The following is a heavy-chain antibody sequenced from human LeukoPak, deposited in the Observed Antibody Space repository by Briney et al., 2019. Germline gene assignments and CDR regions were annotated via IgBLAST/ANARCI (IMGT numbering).Heavy chain of an antibody. Sequence: ASVKVSCKASGYTFTNYDINWVQQATGQGLEWLGWMSASSGNTGYAQKFQGRVSMTRATSISTAYLELGSLTFEDTAVYYCARTPPKGDIDYWGQGTLVTVSS. CDR1: GYTFTNYD. J-gene: IGHJ4*02. CDR3: ARTPPKGDIDY. CDR2: MSASSGNT. V-gene: IGHV1-8*01.